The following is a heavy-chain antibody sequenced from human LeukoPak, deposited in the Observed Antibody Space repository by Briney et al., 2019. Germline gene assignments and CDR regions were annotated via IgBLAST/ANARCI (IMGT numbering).Heavy chain of an antibody. D-gene: IGHD6-13*01. CDR3: ARGDKQLVFNRRTGGIDP. CDR1: GFTFSSYA. V-gene: IGHV3-30*04. CDR2: ISFDGSNK. Sequence: PGGSLRLSCAASGFTFSSYAMHWVRQAPGKGLEWVTLISFDGSNKYYADSVKGRFTISRDNSKNTLYLQMNSLRAEDTALYYCARGDKQLVFNRRTGGIDPWGQGTLVTVSS. J-gene: IGHJ5*02.